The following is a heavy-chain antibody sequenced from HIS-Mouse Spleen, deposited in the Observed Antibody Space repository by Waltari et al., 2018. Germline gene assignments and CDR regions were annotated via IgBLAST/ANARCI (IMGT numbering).Heavy chain of an antibody. Sequence: QVQLQESGPGLVKPSETLSLTCTVSGYSISSGYYWGWIRQPPGKGLEWIGSIYHSGSTYYHPSFKSLVTISVDTSKNQCSLKLSSVTAADTAVYYCAREMGRGYGSGSYYKDYWGQGTLVTVSS. CDR2: IYHSGST. CDR3: AREMGRGYGSGSYYKDY. D-gene: IGHD3-10*01. J-gene: IGHJ4*02. V-gene: IGHV4-38-2*02. CDR1: GYSISSGYY.